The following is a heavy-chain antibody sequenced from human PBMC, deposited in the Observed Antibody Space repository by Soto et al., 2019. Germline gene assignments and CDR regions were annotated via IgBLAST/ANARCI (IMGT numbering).Heavy chain of an antibody. V-gene: IGHV3-15*01. Sequence: GGSLRLSCAASGFTFSNAWMSWVRQAPGKGLEWVGRIKSKTDGGTTDYAAPVKGRFTISRDDSKNTLYLQMNSLKTEDTAVYYCTTDVGWLGSWAFDYWGQGTLVTAPQ. CDR3: TTDVGWLGSWAFDY. CDR2: IKSKTDGGTT. D-gene: IGHD6-13*01. J-gene: IGHJ4*02. CDR1: GFTFSNAW.